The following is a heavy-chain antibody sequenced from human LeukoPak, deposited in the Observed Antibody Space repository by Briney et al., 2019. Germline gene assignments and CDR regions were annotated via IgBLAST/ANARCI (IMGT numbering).Heavy chain of an antibody. CDR1: GGSISSYY. Sequence: SETLSLTCTVSGGSISSYYWSWIRQPPGKGLEWIGYIYYSGSTNYNPSLKSRVTISVDTSKNQFSLKLSSVTAADTAVYYCARDSGLQYYYGMDVWGQGTTVTVSS. CDR2: IYYSGST. J-gene: IGHJ6*02. D-gene: IGHD4-11*01. V-gene: IGHV4-59*01. CDR3: ARDSGLQYYYGMDV.